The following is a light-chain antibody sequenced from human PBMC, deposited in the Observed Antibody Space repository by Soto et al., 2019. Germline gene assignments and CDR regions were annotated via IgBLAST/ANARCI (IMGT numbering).Light chain of an antibody. Sequence: EIVWTQYPGTLSLSPGNRATLSCRASQSVSNNYLACYQQKPGQAPRLLIYGASGRATGIPVRFSGSGSGTEFIFTISRMEVEDFAVYYCQQYGSWPRTFGQGNKVEIK. CDR3: QQYGSWPRT. CDR2: GAS. CDR1: QSVSNNY. V-gene: IGKV3-20*01. J-gene: IGKJ1*01.